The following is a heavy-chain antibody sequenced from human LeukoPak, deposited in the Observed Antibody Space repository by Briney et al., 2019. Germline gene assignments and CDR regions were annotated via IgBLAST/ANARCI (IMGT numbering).Heavy chain of an antibody. Sequence: GGSLRLSCAASGFTFSDYYMSWIRQAPGKGLEWVSSISSSSSYIYYADSVKGRFTISRGNAKNSLYLQMNSLRAEDTAVYYCARAYGSGSYSPNWFDPWGQGTLVTVSS. J-gene: IGHJ5*02. CDR1: GFTFSDYY. V-gene: IGHV3-11*06. D-gene: IGHD3-10*01. CDR2: ISSSSSYI. CDR3: ARAYGSGSYSPNWFDP.